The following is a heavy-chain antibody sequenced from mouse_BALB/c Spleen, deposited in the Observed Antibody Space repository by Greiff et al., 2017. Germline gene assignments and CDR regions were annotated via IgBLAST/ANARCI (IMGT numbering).Heavy chain of an antibody. D-gene: IGHD1-1*01. CDR3: ARDGYGYAMDY. Sequence: EVMLVESGGGLVKPGGSLKLSCAASGFTFSSYAMSWVRQSPEKRLEWVAEISSGGSYTYYPDTVTGRFTISRDNAKNTLYLEMSSLRSEDTAMYYCARDGYGYAMDYWGQGTSVTVSS. CDR1: GFTFSSYA. V-gene: IGHV5-9-4*01. J-gene: IGHJ4*01. CDR2: ISSGGSYT.